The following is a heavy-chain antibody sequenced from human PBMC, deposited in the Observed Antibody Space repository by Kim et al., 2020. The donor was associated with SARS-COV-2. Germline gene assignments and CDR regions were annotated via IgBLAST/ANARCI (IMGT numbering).Heavy chain of an antibody. CDR3: ARDQMYYDILTGYYNGGYFDY. V-gene: IGHV4-61*02. CDR1: GGSISSGGYY. Sequence: SETLSLTCTVSGGSISSGGYYWSWIRQPAGKGLEWIGRIYASGSTNYNPSLKSRVTISVDTSKNQFSLKLSSVTAADTAVYYCARDQMYYDILTGYYNGGYFDYWGQGTLVTVSS. CDR2: IYASGST. J-gene: IGHJ4*02. D-gene: IGHD3-9*01.